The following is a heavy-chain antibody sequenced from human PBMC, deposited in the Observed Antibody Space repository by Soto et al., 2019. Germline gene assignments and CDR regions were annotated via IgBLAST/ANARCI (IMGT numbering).Heavy chain of an antibody. J-gene: IGHJ4*02. CDR3: ARGGIVGAKGFDY. CDR1: GFTFSSYW. CDR2: IKQDGSEK. D-gene: IGHD1-26*01. V-gene: IGHV3-7*03. Sequence: EVQLVESGGGWVQPGGPLGLACEAPGFTFSSYWMSWFAQAPGKGQEWGAKIKQDGSEKYYVDSGRGRFTISRDNAKNSLYLQMNSLRAEDTAVYYCARGGIVGAKGFDYWGQGTLVTVSS.